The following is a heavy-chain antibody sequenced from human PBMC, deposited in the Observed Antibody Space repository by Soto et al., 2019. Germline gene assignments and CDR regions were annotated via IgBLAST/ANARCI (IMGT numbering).Heavy chain of an antibody. CDR2: INHVGGT. Sequence: SETLSLTCAVYGGFLSESYWTWIRQPPGKGLEWIGEINHVGGTSYNPSLKSRVTMSVDTSQNQLSLRLISVTAADTAMYFCVRIRYQLPSSVLWLDPWGQGSPVTVSS. CDR3: VRIRYQLPSSVLWLDP. D-gene: IGHD3-16*01. CDR1: GGFLSESY. J-gene: IGHJ5*02. V-gene: IGHV4-34*01.